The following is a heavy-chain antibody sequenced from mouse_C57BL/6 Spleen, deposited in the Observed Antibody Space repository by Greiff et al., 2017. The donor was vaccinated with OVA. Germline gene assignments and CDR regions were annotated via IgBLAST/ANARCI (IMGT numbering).Heavy chain of an antibody. V-gene: IGHV5-17*01. CDR3: ARSEYYGSSHFAY. CDR1: GFTFNDYE. J-gene: IGHJ3*01. Sequence: EVQLVESGGGLVKPGGSLKLSCAASGFTFNDYEMHWVRQAPEQGLEWVAYISSGSSTIKYADTVKGRFTISRDNAKNTLFLQMTSLRSEDTAMYYCARSEYYGSSHFAYWGKGTLVTVAA. CDR2: ISSGSSTI. D-gene: IGHD1-1*01.